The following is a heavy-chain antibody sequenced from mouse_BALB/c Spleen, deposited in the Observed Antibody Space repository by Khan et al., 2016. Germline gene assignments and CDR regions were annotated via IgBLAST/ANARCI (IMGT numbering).Heavy chain of an antibody. J-gene: IGHJ3*01. CDR2: ISYSDST. V-gene: IGHV3-8*02. Sequence: EVQLQESGPSLVKPSQTLSLTCSVTGDSITNGYWNWIRKFPGNKLDYMGYISYSDSTYYNPSLKSRISITRDTSNNQYYLQLNSVTAEDTATYYCSRGAGSSFAYWGQGTLVTVSA. CDR3: SRGAGSSFAY. CDR1: GDSITNGY. D-gene: IGHD1-1*01.